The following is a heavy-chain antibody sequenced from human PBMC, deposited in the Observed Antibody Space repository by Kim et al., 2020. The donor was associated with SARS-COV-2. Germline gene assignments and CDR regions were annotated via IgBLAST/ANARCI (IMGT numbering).Heavy chain of an antibody. D-gene: IGHD3-22*01. CDR1: GGSISSSSYY. J-gene: IGHJ5*02. V-gene: IGHV4-39*07. Sequence: SETLSLTCTVSGGSISSSSYYWGWIRQPPGKGLEWIGSIYYSGSTYYNPSLKSRVTISVDTSKNQFSLKLSSVTAADTAVYYCARDLGAEYYEHWFDPWGQGTLVTVSS. CDR2: IYYSGST. CDR3: ARDLGAEYYEHWFDP.